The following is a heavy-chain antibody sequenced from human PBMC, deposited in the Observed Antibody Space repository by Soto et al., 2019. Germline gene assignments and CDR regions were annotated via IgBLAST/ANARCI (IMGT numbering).Heavy chain of an antibody. CDR3: ARPVRGYYDSSGYYPFDY. Sequence: SVKVSCKASGGTFSSYAISWVRQAPGQGLEWMGGIIPIFGTANYAQKFQGRVTITADESTSTAYMELSSLRSEDTAVYYCARPVRGYYDSSGYYPFDYWGQGTLVTVSS. CDR1: GGTFSSYA. J-gene: IGHJ4*02. V-gene: IGHV1-69*13. CDR2: IIPIFGTA. D-gene: IGHD3-22*01.